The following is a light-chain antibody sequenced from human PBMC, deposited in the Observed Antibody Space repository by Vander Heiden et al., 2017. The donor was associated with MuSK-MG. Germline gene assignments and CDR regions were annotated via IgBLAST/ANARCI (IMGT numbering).Light chain of an antibody. Sequence: DIPMTQCPSSLSASVRDRVTITCRASQSISSYLNWYQQKPGKAPKLLIYAASSLQSGVPSRFSGSGSGTDFTLTISSLQPEDFATYYCQQSDSTPHTFGGGTKVEIK. CDR2: AAS. J-gene: IGKJ4*01. V-gene: IGKV1-39*01. CDR1: QSISSY. CDR3: QQSDSTPHT.